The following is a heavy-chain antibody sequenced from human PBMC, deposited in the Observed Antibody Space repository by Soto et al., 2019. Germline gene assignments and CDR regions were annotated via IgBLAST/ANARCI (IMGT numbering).Heavy chain of an antibody. Sequence: SETLSLTYTVSGGSMNNYYWTWIRQPPGKGLEWIGHIYYSGSTKYNPSLKSRVTISVDTSKNLFSLRLNSVTAADTAVYYCVMTLTTLYNLFDPWGQGTLVTVSS. J-gene: IGHJ5*02. CDR3: VMTLTTLYNLFDP. D-gene: IGHD3-9*01. CDR2: IYYSGST. CDR1: GGSMNNYY. V-gene: IGHV4-59*08.